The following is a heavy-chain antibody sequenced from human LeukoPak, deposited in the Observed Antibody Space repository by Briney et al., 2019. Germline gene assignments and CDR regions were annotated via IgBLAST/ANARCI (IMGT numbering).Heavy chain of an antibody. CDR3: VRLGGTSSVDH. J-gene: IGHJ4*02. CDR2: INRDGSST. V-gene: IGHV3-74*01. CDR1: GFTFSTYW. D-gene: IGHD1-14*01. Sequence: GGSLRLSCAASGFTFSTYWMHWVRQAPGKGLVWVSRINRDGSSTSYADSVKGRFTISRDNAKNTLYLQMDSLRVEDTAVYYCVRLGGTSSVDHWGLGTLVTVS.